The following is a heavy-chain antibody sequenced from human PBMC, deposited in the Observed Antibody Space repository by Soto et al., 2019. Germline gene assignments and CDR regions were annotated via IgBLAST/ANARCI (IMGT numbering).Heavy chain of an antibody. CDR1: GFTFRSYV. V-gene: IGHV3-33*05. D-gene: IGHD3-16*01. Sequence: QVQLVESGGGVVHPGTSRRLSCVGSGFTFRSYVIHWVRKAPGKGLEWVVLTSYDGSKKDYGDSVKGRFTISRDNSRNTVDLQMDSLRREDTALYYCARWGTTGGLDVWGQGTLVSVSS. CDR2: TSYDGSKK. CDR3: ARWGTTGGLDV. J-gene: IGHJ1*01.